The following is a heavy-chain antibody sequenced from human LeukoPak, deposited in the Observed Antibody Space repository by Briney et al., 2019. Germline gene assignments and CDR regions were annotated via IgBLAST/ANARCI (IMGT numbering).Heavy chain of an antibody. CDR1: GFTFSSYA. Sequence: GGSLRLSCASSGFTFSSYAMSWVRQAPGKGLEWVSAISGSGGSTYYADSVKGRFTISRDNGKNSLYLQMNSLRAEDTAVYYCAKPSSSWFWTLDYWGQGTLVTVSS. V-gene: IGHV3-23*01. J-gene: IGHJ4*02. CDR3: AKPSSSWFWTLDY. D-gene: IGHD6-13*01. CDR2: ISGSGGST.